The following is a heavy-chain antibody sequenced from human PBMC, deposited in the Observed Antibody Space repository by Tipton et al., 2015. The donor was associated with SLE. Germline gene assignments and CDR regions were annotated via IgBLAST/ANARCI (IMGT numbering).Heavy chain of an antibody. CDR1: GFTFSDYY. CDR3: VRLNRVLDAFDI. J-gene: IGHJ3*02. V-gene: IGHV3-11*01. D-gene: IGHD1-14*01. CDR2: NSSSSSTI. Sequence: QLVQSGGGLVKPGGSLRLSCEASGFTFSDYYMSWIRQAPGKGLEWVSYNSSSSSTIYYADSVKGRFTISRDNAKNSLYLQMNSLRAEDTAVYYCVRLNRVLDAFDIWGQGTMVTVSS.